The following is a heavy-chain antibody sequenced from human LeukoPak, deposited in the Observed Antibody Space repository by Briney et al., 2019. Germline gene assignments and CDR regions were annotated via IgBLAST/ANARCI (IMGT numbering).Heavy chain of an antibody. J-gene: IGHJ5*02. CDR3: ARGSRCSSTSCYSGLTWFDP. Sequence: SETLSLTCTVYGESFSGYSWTWIRQPPGKGLEWIGEINHSGSTNYNPSLKSRVTMSVDTSRNQFSLKLSSVTAADTAVYFCARGSRCSSTSCYSGLTWFDPWGQGTLVTVSS. CDR2: INHSGST. V-gene: IGHV4-34*01. CDR1: GESFSGYS. D-gene: IGHD2-2*02.